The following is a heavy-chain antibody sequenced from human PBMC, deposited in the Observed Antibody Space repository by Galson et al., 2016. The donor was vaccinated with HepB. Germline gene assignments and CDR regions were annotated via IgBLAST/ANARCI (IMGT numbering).Heavy chain of an antibody. D-gene: IGHD4-23*01. Sequence: SLRLSCAASGFTFSNYWMHWVRQAPGKGLMWVSRINTDGSDADSVKGRFTIPRDNAKNMLYLQMNSLRAEDTGVYYCARVQLQWELDAYDLWGQGTTVTVSS. J-gene: IGHJ3*01. CDR2: INTDGS. CDR1: GFTFSNYW. CDR3: ARVQLQWELDAYDL. V-gene: IGHV3-74*01.